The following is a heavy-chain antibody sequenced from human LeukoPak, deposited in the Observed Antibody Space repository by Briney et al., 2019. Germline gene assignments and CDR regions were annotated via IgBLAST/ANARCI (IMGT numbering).Heavy chain of an antibody. CDR1: GGSISSYY. J-gene: IGHJ5*02. D-gene: IGHD6-19*01. CDR2: IYYSGST. CDR3: ARNNIAVAGKGSWYDL. Sequence: SETLSLTCTVSGGSISSYYWSWIRQPPGKGLEWIGYIYYSGSTNYNPSLKSRVTISVDTSKSQFSLKLSSVTAADTAVYYCARNNIAVAGKGSWYDLWGQGTLVTVSS. V-gene: IGHV4-59*01.